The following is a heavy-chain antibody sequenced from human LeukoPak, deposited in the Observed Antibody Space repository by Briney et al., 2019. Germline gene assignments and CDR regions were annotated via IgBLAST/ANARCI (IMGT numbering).Heavy chain of an antibody. Sequence: SETLSLTCTVSGTSLSPFHGTWFRQPAGQRLEWIGLIYFTGTATLNPSLRSRVAMSVDLAKNQLFLKLASMTAADTAMYYCARKDGDYWGQGTLVSVSS. CDR2: IYFTGTA. V-gene: IGHV4-4*07. CDR3: ARKDGDY. J-gene: IGHJ4*02. CDR1: GTSLSPFH.